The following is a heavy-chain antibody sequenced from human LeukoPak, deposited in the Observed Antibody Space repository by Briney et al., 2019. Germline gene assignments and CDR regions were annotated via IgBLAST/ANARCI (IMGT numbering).Heavy chain of an antibody. CDR1: GFTFSSYS. V-gene: IGHV3-21*01. CDR2: ISSSSSYI. J-gene: IGHJ4*02. D-gene: IGHD3-10*01. Sequence: PGGSLRLSCAASGFTFSSYSMNWVRQAPGKGLEWVSSISSSSSYIYYADSVKGRFTISRDNSKNTLYLQMNSLRAENTAVYYCAKDTIPYGSGSHFDYWGQGTLVTVSS. CDR3: AKDTIPYGSGSHFDY.